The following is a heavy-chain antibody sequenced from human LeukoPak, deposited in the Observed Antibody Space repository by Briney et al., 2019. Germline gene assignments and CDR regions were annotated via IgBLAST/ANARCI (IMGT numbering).Heavy chain of an antibody. CDR3: ARDPGVLVGATGY. V-gene: IGHV3-21*01. Sequence: GGSLRLSRAASGFTFSSYSMNWVRQAPGKGLEWVSTISSSSSYIYYADSVKGRFTISRDNAKDSLYLQMNSLRAEDTAVYYCARDPGVLVGATGYWGQGTLVTVSS. J-gene: IGHJ4*02. D-gene: IGHD1-26*01. CDR2: ISSSSSYI. CDR1: GFTFSSYS.